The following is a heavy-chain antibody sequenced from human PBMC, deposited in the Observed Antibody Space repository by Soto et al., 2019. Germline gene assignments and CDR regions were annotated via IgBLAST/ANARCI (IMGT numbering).Heavy chain of an antibody. V-gene: IGHV4-34*01. J-gene: IGHJ4*02. D-gene: IGHD3-10*01. CDR2: FYYSGST. Sequence: SETLSLTCAVYGGSFSGYYWTWIRQPPGKGLEWIGSFYYSGSTYYYTSLKSRVTISGDTSENQISLKLRSVTAADTAVYYCARQVVDGTVTGSGSFDYWGQGTLVTVSS. CDR1: GGSFSGYY. CDR3: ARQVVDGTVTGSGSFDY.